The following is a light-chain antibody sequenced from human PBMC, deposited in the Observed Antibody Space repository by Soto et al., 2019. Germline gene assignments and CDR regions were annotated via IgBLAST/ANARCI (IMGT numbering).Light chain of an antibody. CDR1: QSVTSNY. Sequence: EIVLTQSPGTLSLSPGERATLSCGASQSVTSNYLAWYQQKPGQAPRIIIFGASGRATGIPDRFSGSGSGTDFTLTISRLEPEDFAVYYCQQYGSLSWTFGQGTKVDI. J-gene: IGKJ1*01. CDR2: GAS. V-gene: IGKV3-20*01. CDR3: QQYGSLSWT.